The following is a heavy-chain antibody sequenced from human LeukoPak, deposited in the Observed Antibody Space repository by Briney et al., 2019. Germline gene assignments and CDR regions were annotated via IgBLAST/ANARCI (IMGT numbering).Heavy chain of an antibody. D-gene: IGHD6-19*01. CDR3: ARGPYSSGWYGLDY. J-gene: IGHJ4*02. Sequence: ASVNVSCKTSGYNFIYYYIHWVRQAPGQGLEWMALINPSGGSTSYAQKLQGRVTMTRDTSTSTVYMELRSLRSEDTAVYYCARGPYSSGWYGLDYWGQGTLVTVSS. CDR1: GYNFIYYY. V-gene: IGHV1-46*01. CDR2: INPSGGST.